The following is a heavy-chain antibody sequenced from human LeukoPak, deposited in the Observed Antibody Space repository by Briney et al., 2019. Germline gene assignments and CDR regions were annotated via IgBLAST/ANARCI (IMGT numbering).Heavy chain of an antibody. D-gene: IGHD6-13*01. CDR2: VYNSGST. V-gene: IGHV4-59*08. CDR3: ARRRRIAAAGTDAFDI. J-gene: IGHJ3*02. CDR1: GAFISNYY. Sequence: PSETLSLTCTVSGAFISNYYWSWIRQPPGKGLEWIGYVYNSGSTNYNPSLKSRVTISADTSKNQFSLKLNSVTAADTAVYYCARRRRIAAAGTDAFDIWGQGTMVTVSS.